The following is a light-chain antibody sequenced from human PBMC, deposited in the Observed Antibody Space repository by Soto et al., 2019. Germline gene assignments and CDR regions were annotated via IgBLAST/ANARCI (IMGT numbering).Light chain of an antibody. V-gene: IGKV3-20*01. CDR1: QSVSSSY. Sequence: EIVLMQSPGTLSLSPGERATLSCRASQSVSSSYLAWYQQKPGQAPRLLMYDASGRATDIPDRFSGSGSGTDFTLTISRLEPEDFAVYYCQHYGSSPPKYTFGQGTKLEIK. CDR2: DAS. CDR3: QHYGSSPPKYT. J-gene: IGKJ2*01.